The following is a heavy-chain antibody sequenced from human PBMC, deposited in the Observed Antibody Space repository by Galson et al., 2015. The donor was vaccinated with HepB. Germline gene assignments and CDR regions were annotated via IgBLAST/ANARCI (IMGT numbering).Heavy chain of an antibody. D-gene: IGHD2-2*01. CDR3: ARDGLGYCSSTSCRNWFDP. CDR2: IKQDGNEK. J-gene: IGHJ5*02. Sequence: SLRLSCAASGFTFSNYWMSWVRQAPGKGLEWVANIKQDGNEKYYVEAVKGRFTISRDNAKSSLYLQMNSLRAEDTAVYYCARDGLGYCSSTSCRNWFDPWGQGTLVTVSS. CDR1: GFTFSNYW. V-gene: IGHV3-7*03.